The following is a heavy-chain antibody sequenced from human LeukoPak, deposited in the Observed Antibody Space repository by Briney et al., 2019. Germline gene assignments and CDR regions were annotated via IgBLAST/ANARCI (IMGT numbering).Heavy chain of an antibody. V-gene: IGHV1-69*05. CDR2: IIPIFGTA. J-gene: IGHJ4*02. CDR3: ARCRGGTASFDY. CDR1: GGTFSSYA. D-gene: IGHD1-14*01. Sequence: SVKVSCKASGGTFSSYAISWVRQTPGQGLEWMGGIIPIFGTANYAQKFQGRVTITTDESTSTAYMELSSLRSEDTAVYYCARCRGGTASFDYWGQGTRVTVSS.